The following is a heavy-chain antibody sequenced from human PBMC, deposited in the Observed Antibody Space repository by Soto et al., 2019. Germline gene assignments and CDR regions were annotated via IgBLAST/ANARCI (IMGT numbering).Heavy chain of an antibody. CDR2: MNPNTGDT. J-gene: IGHJ5*02. CDR1: GYTFTKYE. Sequence: ASVKVSCKASGYTFTKYETIWVRQATGQGPEWMGWMNPNTGDTVYAQKFQGRVTLTRDTSISTAYMELSSLRYDDTAGYYCARGRGGHCAGGKCNRWLDPWGQGTLVTVSS. V-gene: IGHV1-8*01. CDR3: ARGRGGHCAGGKCNRWLDP. D-gene: IGHD2-21*01.